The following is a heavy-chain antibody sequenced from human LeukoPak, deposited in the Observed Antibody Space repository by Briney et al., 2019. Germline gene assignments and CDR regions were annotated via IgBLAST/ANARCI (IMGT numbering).Heavy chain of an antibody. Sequence: GGSLRLSCTVSGFTLSSYEMTWFRQAPGKGLEWVSSIGYSGGDTHYADSVKGRFTISRDNSKNTLYLQMNSLRAEDTAVYYCARRAGAYSHPHDYWGQGTLVTVSS. CDR1: GFTLSSYE. J-gene: IGHJ4*02. CDR2: IGYSGGDT. D-gene: IGHD4/OR15-4a*01. V-gene: IGHV3-23*01. CDR3: ARRAGAYSHPHDY.